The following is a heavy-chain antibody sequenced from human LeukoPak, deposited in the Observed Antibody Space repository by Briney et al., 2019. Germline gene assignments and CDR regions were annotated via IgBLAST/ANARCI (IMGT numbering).Heavy chain of an antibody. D-gene: IGHD3-22*01. CDR3: ARDSSGYYYVIWSGYYFDY. CDR2: INPSGGST. CDR1: GYTFTSYY. Sequence: ASVKVSCKASGYTFTSYYMHWVRQAPGQGLEWMGIINPSGGSTSYAQKFQGRVTVTRDTSTSTVYMELSSLRSEDTAVYYCARDSSGYYYVIWSGYYFDYWGQGTLVTVSS. V-gene: IGHV1-46*01. J-gene: IGHJ4*02.